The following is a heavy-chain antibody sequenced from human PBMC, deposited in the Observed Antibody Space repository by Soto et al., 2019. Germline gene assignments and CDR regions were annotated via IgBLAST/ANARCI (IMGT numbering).Heavy chain of an antibody. J-gene: IGHJ4*02. D-gene: IGHD3-10*01. CDR2: ISWNSGSI. CDR1: GFTFDDYA. CDR3: AKGSLMVRGVIILDYFDY. V-gene: IGHV3-9*01. Sequence: RRLSCAASGFTFDDYAMHWVRQAPGKGLEWVSGISWNSGSIGYADSVKGRFTISRDNAKNSLYLQMNSLRAEDTALYYCAKGSLMVRGVIILDYFDYWGQGTLVTVSS.